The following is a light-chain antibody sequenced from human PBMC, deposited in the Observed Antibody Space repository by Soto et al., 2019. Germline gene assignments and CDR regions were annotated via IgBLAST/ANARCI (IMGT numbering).Light chain of an antibody. CDR2: AAS. CDR1: QSISSY. Sequence: DIQMTQSPSSLSASVGDRVTITCRASQSISSYLNWYQQKPGKAPKVLIYAASSLKSGVPSRFSGSGSGTDFTLSITSLQPEDFATYYCQQADSFPLTFGGGTRVEMK. V-gene: IGKV1-39*01. CDR3: QQADSFPLT. J-gene: IGKJ4*01.